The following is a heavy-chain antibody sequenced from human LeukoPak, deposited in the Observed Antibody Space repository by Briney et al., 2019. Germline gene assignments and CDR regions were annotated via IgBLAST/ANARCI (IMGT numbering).Heavy chain of an antibody. J-gene: IGHJ4*02. Sequence: GGSLRLSCAASGFTFGKSWIHWVRQAPGKGLVWVSHINRDGSSTNYADSVKGRFTISRDNAKNTLSLQMNSLRAEDTAVYYCAKATYSGYDGWGQGTLVTVSS. CDR3: AKATYSGYDG. V-gene: IGHV3-74*01. CDR1: GFTFGKSW. D-gene: IGHD5-12*01. CDR2: INRDGSST.